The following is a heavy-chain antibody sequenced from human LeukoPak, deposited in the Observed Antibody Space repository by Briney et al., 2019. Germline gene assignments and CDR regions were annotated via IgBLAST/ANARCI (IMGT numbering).Heavy chain of an antibody. CDR1: GYTFTSYD. J-gene: IGHJ5*02. CDR3: ARETTVTTPWFDP. D-gene: IGHD4-17*01. Sequence: ASVKVSCKASGYTFTSYDINWVRQATGQGLEWMGWMNPNSGNTGYVQKFQGRVTITGNTSISTAYMELSSLRSEDTAVYYCARETTVTTPWFDPWGQGTLVTVSS. V-gene: IGHV1-8*03. CDR2: MNPNSGNT.